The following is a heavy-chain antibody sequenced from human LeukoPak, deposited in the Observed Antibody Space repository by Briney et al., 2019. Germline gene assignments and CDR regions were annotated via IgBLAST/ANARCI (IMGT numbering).Heavy chain of an antibody. J-gene: IGHJ4*02. CDR1: GGSISSGDYY. Sequence: SQTLSLTCTVSGGSISSGDYYWSWIRQPPGKGLEWIGYIYYSGSTYYNPSLKSRVTISVDTSKNQFSLKLSSVTAADTAVYYCARIFPRYCSGGSCWAGLLGGPDYFDYWGQGTLVTVSS. CDR3: ARIFPRYCSGGSCWAGLLGGPDYFDY. D-gene: IGHD2-15*01. CDR2: IYYSGST. V-gene: IGHV4-30-4*01.